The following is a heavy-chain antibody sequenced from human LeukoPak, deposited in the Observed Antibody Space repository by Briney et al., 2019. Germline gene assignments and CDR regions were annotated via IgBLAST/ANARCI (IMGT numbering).Heavy chain of an antibody. J-gene: IGHJ4*02. CDR3: AKDKHDFWSGPPYY. Sequence: GGSLRLSCAASGFTFSSYAMSWVRQAPGKGLEWVSAISGSGGSTYYADSVKGRFTISRDNSKNTLYLQMNSLRAEDTAVYYCAKDKHDFWSGPPYYWGQGTLATVSS. V-gene: IGHV3-23*01. CDR1: GFTFSSYA. CDR2: ISGSGGST. D-gene: IGHD3-3*01.